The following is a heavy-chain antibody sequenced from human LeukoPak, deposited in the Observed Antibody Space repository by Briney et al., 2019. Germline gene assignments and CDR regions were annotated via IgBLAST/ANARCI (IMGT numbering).Heavy chain of an antibody. D-gene: IGHD3-10*01. CDR2: ISDDGSRQ. J-gene: IGHJ4*02. CDR1: GFTFSNYA. Sequence: GRSLRLPCAATGFTFSNYAIHWGRQAPGKGLEWVAFISDDGSRQHYADSVKGRFTISRDNSKNTLNLQMNSLRAEDTAVYYCVKDRTGTYTLDYWGQGTLVTVSS. CDR3: VKDRTGTYTLDY. V-gene: IGHV3-30-3*01.